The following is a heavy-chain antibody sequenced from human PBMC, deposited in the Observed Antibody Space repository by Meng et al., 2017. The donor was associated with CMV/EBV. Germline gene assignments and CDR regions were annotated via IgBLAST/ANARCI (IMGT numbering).Heavy chain of an antibody. CDR3: ARWATYSSSWYIWNWFDP. D-gene: IGHD6-13*01. Sequence: QAQLGKSGAEVKKPGASVKVSCKASGYTFTGYYMHWVRQAPGQGLEWMGWINPNSGGTNYAQKFQGRVTMTRDTSISTAYMELSRLRSDDTAVYYCARWATYSSSWYIWNWFDPWGQGTLVTVSS. CDR1: GYTFTGYY. CDR2: INPNSGGT. J-gene: IGHJ5*02. V-gene: IGHV1-2*02.